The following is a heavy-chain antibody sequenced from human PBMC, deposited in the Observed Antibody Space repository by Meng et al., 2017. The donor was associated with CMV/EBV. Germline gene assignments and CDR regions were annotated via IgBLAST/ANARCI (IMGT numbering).Heavy chain of an antibody. V-gene: IGHV4-34*01. J-gene: IGHJ5*02. CDR2: INHSGST. CDR1: GGSSSGYY. CDR3: ARGGNWFDP. Sequence: QGQLALRRDGLLMPSRSRSPPCGGYGGSSSGYYWSWIRQPPGKGLEWIGEINHSGSTNYNPSLKSRVTISVDTSKNQFSLKLSSVTAADTAVYYCARGGNWFDPWGQGTLVTVSS.